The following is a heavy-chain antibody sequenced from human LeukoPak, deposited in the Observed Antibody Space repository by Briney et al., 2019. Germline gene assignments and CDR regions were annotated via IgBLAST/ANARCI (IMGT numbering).Heavy chain of an antibody. J-gene: IGHJ4*02. D-gene: IGHD4-17*01. Sequence: ASVKVSCKASGGTFSSYAISWVRQAPGQGLEWMGRIIPILGIANYAQKFQGRVTITADNSTSTAYMELSSLRSEGTAVYYCAREHDYGDYGWTPRSYFDYWGQGTLVPVSS. CDR2: IIPILGIA. CDR3: AREHDYGDYGWTPRSYFDY. V-gene: IGHV1-69*04. CDR1: GGTFSSYA.